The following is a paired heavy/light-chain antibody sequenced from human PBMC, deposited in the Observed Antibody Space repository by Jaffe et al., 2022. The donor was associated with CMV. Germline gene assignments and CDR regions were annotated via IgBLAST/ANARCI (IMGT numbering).Heavy chain of an antibody. CDR3: AKDPKIAAAVPDY. CDR1: QFTFSSYA. J-gene: IGHJ4*02. Sequence: EEELLESGGGLVQPGGSLRLSCAASQFTFSSYAMSWVRQAPGRGLEWVSGISASGVKTYYADSVQGRFTISRDNSKNTLYLQMNTLRVEDTAVYYCAKDPKIAAAVPDYWGRGTLVTVSS. D-gene: IGHD6-13*01. CDR2: ISASGVKT. V-gene: IGHV3-23*01.
Light chain of an antibody. CDR3: QQRADWPRS. Sequence: EIVLTQSPATLSLSPGERATLSCRASQSITTYLAWYQQRPGQAPRLLIYDASDRATGIPARFSGSGSGTDFTLTISSLEPEDFAIYYCQQRADWPRSFGGGTRVEIK. J-gene: IGKJ4*01. V-gene: IGKV3-11*01. CDR2: DAS. CDR1: QSITTY.